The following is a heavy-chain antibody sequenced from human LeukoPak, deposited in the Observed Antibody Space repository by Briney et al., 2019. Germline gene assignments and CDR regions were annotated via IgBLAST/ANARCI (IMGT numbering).Heavy chain of an antibody. D-gene: IGHD3-3*01. V-gene: IGHV3-7*04. J-gene: IGHJ4*02. CDR2: IKPDESEK. CDR1: GFTFSSSG. CDR3: VRGHTILTY. Sequence: GGSLKLSCEASGFTFSSSGMSWVRQAPGKGLEWVAKIKPDESEKYYLDSMKGRFTISRDNAHNSLYLQMNSLRAEDTAVYYCVRGHTILTYWGQGTLVTVSS.